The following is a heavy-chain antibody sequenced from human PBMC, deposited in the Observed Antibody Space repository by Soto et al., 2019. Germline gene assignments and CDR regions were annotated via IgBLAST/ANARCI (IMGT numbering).Heavy chain of an antibody. CDR3: ARGRSIAARLGGWFDP. CDR2: ISSSGSTI. Sequence: GGSLRLSCAASGFTFSSYEMNWVRQAPGKGLEWVSYISSSGSTIYYADSVKGRFTISRDNAKNSLYLQMNSLRAEDTAVYYCARGRSIAARLGGWFDPWGQGTLVTV. CDR1: GFTFSSYE. V-gene: IGHV3-48*03. D-gene: IGHD6-6*01. J-gene: IGHJ5*02.